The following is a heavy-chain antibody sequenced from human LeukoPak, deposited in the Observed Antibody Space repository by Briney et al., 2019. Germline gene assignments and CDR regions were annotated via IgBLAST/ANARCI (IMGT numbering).Heavy chain of an antibody. CDR2: INGDGSYI. Sequence: PGGSLRLSCGASGFTFSSYTMHWVRQAPGKGLEWVSCINGDGSYIHYADSVKGRFTISRDNAKNSLYLQMSSLRAEDAAVYYCARAPGTFYSNYATPDYWGQGTLVTVSS. J-gene: IGHJ4*02. D-gene: IGHD4-11*01. CDR3: ARAPGTFYSNYATPDY. V-gene: IGHV3-21*01. CDR1: GFTFSSYT.